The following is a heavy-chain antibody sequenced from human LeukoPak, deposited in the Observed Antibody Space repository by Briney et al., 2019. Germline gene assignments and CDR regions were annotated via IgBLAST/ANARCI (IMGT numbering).Heavy chain of an antibody. V-gene: IGHV3-21*01. CDR2: ISGSSGSI. J-gene: IGHJ4*02. Sequence: GRSLRLSCAASGFTFSGYSMNWVRLAPGKGLEWVSSISGSSGSIYYADSVKGRFTISRDNAKNSLDLQMNSLRAEDTAVYYCARANPPAISFFDWWGQGTLVSVSS. CDR1: GFTFSGYS. CDR3: ARANPPAISFFDW. D-gene: IGHD3-9*01.